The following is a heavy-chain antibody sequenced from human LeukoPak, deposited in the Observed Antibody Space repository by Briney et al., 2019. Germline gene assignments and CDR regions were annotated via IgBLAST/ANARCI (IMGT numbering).Heavy chain of an antibody. CDR1: GFTFTNSS. D-gene: IGHD1-1*01. J-gene: IGHJ5*02. V-gene: IGHV3-21*01. CDR2: ITDSPNYV. Sequence: KTGGSLRLSCAASGFTFTNSSMNWIRQAPGKGLEWVSSITDSPNYVEYADSVKGRFTISRDDAKNSLYLQMDSLRADDTAVYYCARDPYQLSWFDPGGQGTLVTVPS. CDR3: ARDPYQLSWFDP.